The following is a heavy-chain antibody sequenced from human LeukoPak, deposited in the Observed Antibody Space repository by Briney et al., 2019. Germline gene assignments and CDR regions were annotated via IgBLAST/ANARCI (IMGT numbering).Heavy chain of an antibody. CDR1: GGSFSDYF. CDR3: ARGQYHLLYWYFDL. CDR2: INHSGRT. J-gene: IGHJ2*01. D-gene: IGHD2-2*01. V-gene: IGHV4-34*01. Sequence: SETLSLTCAVYGGSFSDYFWGWLRQPPGKGLEWIGEINHSGRTYYNPSLKSRVTISVDTSKNQFSLNLSSVTAADTAVYYCARGQYHLLYWYFDLWGRGTLVTVSS.